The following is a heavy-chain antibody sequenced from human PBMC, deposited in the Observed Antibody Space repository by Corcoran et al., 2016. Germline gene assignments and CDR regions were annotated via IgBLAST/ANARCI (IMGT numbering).Heavy chain of an antibody. V-gene: IGHV6-1*01. CDR3: AIDLVYCSGGSCLGYFDY. Sequence: QVQLQQSGPGRVKPSQTLSLTCAISGDSVYSNSAAWNWIRQSPSRDLEWLGRTYYRSKWYNDYAVSVNSRITLNPDTSKTQFSLQLNSVTPEDTAGYYGAIDLVYCSGGSCLGYFDYWGQGTLVTVSS. CDR2: TYYRSKWYN. J-gene: IGHJ4*02. CDR1: GDSVYSNSAA. D-gene: IGHD2-15*01.